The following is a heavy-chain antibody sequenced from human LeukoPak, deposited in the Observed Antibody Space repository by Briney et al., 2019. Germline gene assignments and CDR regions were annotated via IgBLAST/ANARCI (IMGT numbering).Heavy chain of an antibody. V-gene: IGHV3-7*01. J-gene: IGHJ3*02. Sequence: PGGSLRLSCASSGLTFSVDWMSWVRQAPGNGLDGVANIKQDGSEKYDVDSVKGRFTISRDNAKNSLYQQMNSLRVEDTAVYYCASGNWNDRAFDIWGQGTMVIVSS. CDR2: IKQDGSEK. D-gene: IGHD1-20*01. CDR3: ASGNWNDRAFDI. CDR1: GLTFSVDW.